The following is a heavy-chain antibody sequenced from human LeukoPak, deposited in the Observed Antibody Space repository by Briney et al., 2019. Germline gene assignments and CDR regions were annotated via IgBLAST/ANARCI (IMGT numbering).Heavy chain of an antibody. CDR3: ARLDSEGNYYDSSGYFS. CDR1: GFTFSSYS. J-gene: IGHJ5*02. CDR2: ISSSSSYI. V-gene: IGHV3-21*01. Sequence: GGSLRLSCAASGFTFSSYSMNWVRQAPGKGLEWVSSISSSSSYIYYADSVKGRFTISRDNAKNSLYLQMNSLRAEDTAVYYCARLDSEGNYYDSSGYFSWGQGTLVTVSS. D-gene: IGHD3-22*01.